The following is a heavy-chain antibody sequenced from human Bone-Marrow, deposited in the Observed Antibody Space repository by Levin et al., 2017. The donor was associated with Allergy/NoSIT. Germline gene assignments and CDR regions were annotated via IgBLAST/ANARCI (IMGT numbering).Heavy chain of an antibody. V-gene: IGHV1-18*01. CDR1: GYTFTSYG. D-gene: IGHD2-15*01. J-gene: IGHJ4*02. Sequence: GESLKISCKASGYTFTSYGISWVRQAPGQGLEWMGWISAYNGNTNYAQKLQGRVTMTTDTSTSTAYMELRSLRSDDTAVYYCARVDRHCSGGSCSTYFDYWGQGTLVTVSS. CDR3: ARVDRHCSGGSCSTYFDY. CDR2: ISAYNGNT.